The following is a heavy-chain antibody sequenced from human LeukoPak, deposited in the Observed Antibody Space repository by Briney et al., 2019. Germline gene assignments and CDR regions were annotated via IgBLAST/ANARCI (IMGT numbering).Heavy chain of an antibody. V-gene: IGHV3-7*01. Sequence: PGGSLRLSCAASGFTFTRYWMAWVRQAPGKGLEWVANIKQDGSEQYHMDSVRGRFTMSRDNARNSLYLQMDSLRAEDTAVYYCARVSRSGYYGEYWGQGTPVTVSS. D-gene: IGHD3-3*01. CDR2: IKQDGSEQ. J-gene: IGHJ4*02. CDR1: GFTFTRYW. CDR3: ARVSRSGYYGEY.